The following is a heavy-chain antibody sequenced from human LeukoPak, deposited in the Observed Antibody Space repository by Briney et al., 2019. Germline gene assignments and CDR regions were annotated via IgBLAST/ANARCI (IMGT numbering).Heavy chain of an antibody. V-gene: IGHV4-34*01. J-gene: IGHJ5*02. CDR2: INHSGST. CDR3: ARGYSYGQNWFDP. CDR1: GGSFSGYY. D-gene: IGHD5-18*01. Sequence: SETLSLTCAVYGGSFSGYYWSWIRQPPGKGLEWIGEINHSGSTNYNPSLKSRVTISVDTSKNQFSLKLSSVTAADTAVYYCARGYSYGQNWFDPWGQGTLVTVSS.